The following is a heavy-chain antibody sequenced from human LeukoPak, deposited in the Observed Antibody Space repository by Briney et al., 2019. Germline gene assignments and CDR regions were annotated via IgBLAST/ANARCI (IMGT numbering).Heavy chain of an antibody. CDR1: GFTFSSYS. V-gene: IGHV3-21*01. CDR3: ATDLYVWGSYYPPFDNWFDP. Sequence: GGSLRLSCAASGFTFSSYSMTWVRQAPGKGLEWVSSISSSSSYIYYADSVKGRFTISRDNAKNSLYLQMNSLRAEDTAVYYCATDLYVWGSYYPPFDNWFDPWGQGTLVTVS. J-gene: IGHJ5*02. D-gene: IGHD3-16*01. CDR2: ISSSSSYI.